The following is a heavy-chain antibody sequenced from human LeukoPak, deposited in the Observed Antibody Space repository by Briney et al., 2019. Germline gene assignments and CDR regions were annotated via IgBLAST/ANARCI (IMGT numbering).Heavy chain of an antibody. V-gene: IGHV4-59*01. CDR2: IYYSGST. CDR1: GGSISSYY. CDR3: ARFRGGNYLDYYYYGMDV. J-gene: IGHJ6*02. D-gene: IGHD3-10*01. Sequence: SETLSLTCTVSGGSISSYYWSWIRQPPGKGLEWIGYIYYSGSTNYNPSLKSRVTISVDTSKNQFSLKLSSVTAADTAVYYCARFRGGNYLDYYYYGMDVWGRGTTVIVSS.